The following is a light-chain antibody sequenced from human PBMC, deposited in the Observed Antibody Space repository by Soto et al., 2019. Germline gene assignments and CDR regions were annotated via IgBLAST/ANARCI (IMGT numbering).Light chain of an antibody. V-gene: IGKV1-27*01. CDR1: QGISNY. J-gene: IGKJ4*01. Sequence: DIQMTQSPSSLSASVGDRVTITCRASQGISNYLAWYQQIPGKVPKLLISAASTLQSGVPSRFSGSGSGTDFTLTLSSLQPEDVATYYCQKYTNVPTFGGGNKVEIK. CDR2: AAS. CDR3: QKYTNVPT.